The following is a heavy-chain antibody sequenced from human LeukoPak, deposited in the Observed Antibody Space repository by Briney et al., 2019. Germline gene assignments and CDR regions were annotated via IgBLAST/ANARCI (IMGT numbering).Heavy chain of an antibody. CDR1: GFTFSSYS. Sequence: RGSLRLSCAASGFTFSSYSMNWVRQAPGKGLEWVSSINSSSGYIYYAESVKGRFTISRDNAKNSQYLQMNSLRAEDTAVYYCARDETGSSFDYWGQGTLVTVSS. J-gene: IGHJ4*02. CDR2: INSSSGYI. CDR3: ARDETGSSFDY. V-gene: IGHV3-21*01. D-gene: IGHD6-6*01.